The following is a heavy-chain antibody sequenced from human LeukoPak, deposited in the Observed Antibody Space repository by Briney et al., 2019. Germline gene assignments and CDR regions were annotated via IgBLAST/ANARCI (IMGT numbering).Heavy chain of an antibody. CDR3: ARGGGGKYCSSTSCLDY. J-gene: IGHJ4*02. V-gene: IGHV4-4*07. CDR2: IYTSGST. Sequence: SETLSLTCTVSGGSISSYYWSWIRQPAGKGLEWIGRIYTSGSTNYNPSLKSRVTMSVDTSKNQFSLKLSSVTAADTAVYYCARGGGGKYCSSTSCLDYWGQGTLVTVSS. CDR1: GGSISSYY. D-gene: IGHD2-2*01.